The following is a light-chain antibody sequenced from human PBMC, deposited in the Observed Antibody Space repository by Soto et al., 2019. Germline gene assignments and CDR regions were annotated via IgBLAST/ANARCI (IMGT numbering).Light chain of an antibody. J-gene: IGKJ3*01. V-gene: IGKV3-11*01. Sequence: EIVLTQSPATLSLSPGERATLSCRASQSVSTPLAWYQQRPGQAPRLLIYETSNRATGIPARFSGSRSGTDFTLTINSLHPEDFAAYYCQQGRAFGPGTKLDL. CDR1: QSVSTP. CDR3: QQGRA. CDR2: ETS.